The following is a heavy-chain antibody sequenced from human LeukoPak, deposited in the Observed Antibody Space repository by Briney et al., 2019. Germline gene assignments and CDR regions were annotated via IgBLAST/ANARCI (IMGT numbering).Heavy chain of an antibody. V-gene: IGHV3-7*04. J-gene: IGHJ4*02. CDR3: VRDGGYYGPDS. CDR1: GFTISFYW. CDR2: INQVASEK. Sequence: GGSLRLSCAASGFTISFYWMSWVRQAPGKGLEWVANINQVASEKNYVDSVKGRFTISRDNAKNSLYLQMNSVRAEDTAMSYCVRDGGYYGPDSWGQGALVSVSS. D-gene: IGHD3-10*01.